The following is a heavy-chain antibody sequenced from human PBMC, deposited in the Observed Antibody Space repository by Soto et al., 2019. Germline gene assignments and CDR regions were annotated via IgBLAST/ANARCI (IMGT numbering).Heavy chain of an antibody. Sequence: GGSLRLSCAASGFTFSSYAMSWVRQAPGKGLEWVSAISGSGGSTYYADSVKGRFTISRDNSKNTLYLQMNSLRAEDTAVDYCAKSGGTVTGQTTLTYYMDVWGKGTTVTVSS. CDR2: ISGSGGST. D-gene: IGHD4-4*01. CDR1: GFTFSSYA. V-gene: IGHV3-23*01. J-gene: IGHJ6*03. CDR3: AKSGGTVTGQTTLTYYMDV.